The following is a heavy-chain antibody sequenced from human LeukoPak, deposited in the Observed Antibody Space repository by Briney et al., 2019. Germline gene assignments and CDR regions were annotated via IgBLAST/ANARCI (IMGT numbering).Heavy chain of an antibody. D-gene: IGHD6-13*01. V-gene: IGHV1-18*01. CDR2: ISAYDGNT. J-gene: IGHJ3*02. CDR3: ATDSSSWYKNAFDI. CDR1: GYTFTSYG. Sequence: ASVKVSCKASGYTFTSYGISWVRQAPGQGLEWMGWISAYDGNTNYPQKLQGRVTMTTDTSTSTAYMEMRSLRSDDTAVYYCATDSSSWYKNAFDIWGQGTMVTVSS.